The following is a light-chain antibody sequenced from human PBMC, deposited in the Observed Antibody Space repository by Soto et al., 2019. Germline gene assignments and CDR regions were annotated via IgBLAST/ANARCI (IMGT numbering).Light chain of an antibody. J-gene: IGLJ3*02. CDR3: VLFMSSGISV. V-gene: IGLV8-61*01. CDR2: STN. Sequence: QTVVTQEPSFPVSPGGTVTLTCGLSSGSVSTSNYPSWYQQTPGQAPRTLIYSTNTRSSGVPDRFSGSILGNKAALTISGAQADDESDYYCVLFMSSGISVFGGGTKLTVL. CDR1: SGSVSTSNY.